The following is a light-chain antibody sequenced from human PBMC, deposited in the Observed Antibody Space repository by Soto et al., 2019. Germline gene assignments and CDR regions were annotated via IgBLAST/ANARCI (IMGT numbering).Light chain of an antibody. Sequence: DIQMTQSPSSVSASVGDRVTITCRSNQDINRWLAWHQQKPGKAPNLLIFSASSLQSGVPSKFSSSGSGTDFTLTITDLQPEDVATYYCQQGHSFPLTFGPGTKVDLK. CDR2: SAS. J-gene: IGKJ3*01. CDR3: QQGHSFPLT. V-gene: IGKV1-12*01. CDR1: QDINRW.